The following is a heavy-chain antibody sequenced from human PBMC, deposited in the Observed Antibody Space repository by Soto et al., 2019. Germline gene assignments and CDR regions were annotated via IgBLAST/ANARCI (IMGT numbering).Heavy chain of an antibody. D-gene: IGHD1-26*01. CDR2: IYSAGNT. CDR1: GFTVSSNY. J-gene: IGHJ6*02. Sequence: GGSLRLSCVASGFTVSSNYMSWVRQAPGKGLEWISIIYSAGNTYYADSVKGRFTISRDNSKNTLYLQMNSLGAEDMAVYYCARDFVVGGPTINYYYGMDVWGQGTTVTVSS. CDR3: ARDFVVGGPTINYYYGMDV. V-gene: IGHV3-66*01.